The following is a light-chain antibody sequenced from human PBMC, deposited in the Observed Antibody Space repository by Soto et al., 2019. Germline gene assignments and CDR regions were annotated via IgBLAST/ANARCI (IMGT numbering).Light chain of an antibody. CDR3: SSYTSSRNV. CDR1: SSDVGGYNY. CDR2: EVS. Sequence: QPVLTQPASVSGSPGQSITISCTGTSSDVGGYNYVSWYQQHPGKAPKLMIYEVSNRPSGVSNRFSGSKSGNTASLTISGLQAEDEADYYCSSYTSSRNVFGTGTKLTVL. J-gene: IGLJ1*01. V-gene: IGLV2-14*01.